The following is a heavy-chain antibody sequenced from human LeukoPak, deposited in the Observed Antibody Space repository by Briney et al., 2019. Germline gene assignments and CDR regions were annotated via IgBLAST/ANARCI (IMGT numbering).Heavy chain of an antibody. CDR2: INKDGSEK. CDR1: GFTFSNYW. J-gene: IGHJ1*01. Sequence: GGSLRLSCVASGFTFSNYWMAWIRNAPGKGLDTLSNINKDGSEKYYLDSVSGRFTISRDNAKNSPYLQMNSLGAEDTAVYYCVRELVVGPAEYFQSWGQGTLVTVSS. CDR3: VRELVVGPAEYFQS. V-gene: IGHV3-7*01. D-gene: IGHD2-15*01.